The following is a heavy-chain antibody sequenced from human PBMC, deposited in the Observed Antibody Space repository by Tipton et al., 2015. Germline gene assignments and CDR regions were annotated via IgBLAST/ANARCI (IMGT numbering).Heavy chain of an antibody. D-gene: IGHD3-22*01. CDR1: GGSIRTYY. V-gene: IGHV4-59*07. Sequence: TLSLTCTVPGGSIRTYYWVWIRQPPGRGLESIGHIYHSGRTNYNTSLRSRLTMSVESSKNQFSLRLSSATAADTAVYYCARLTGDYYDRATYDPAYIDYWCQGILVSVSS. CDR2: IYHSGRT. J-gene: IGHJ4*02. CDR3: ARLTGDYYDRATYDPAYIDY.